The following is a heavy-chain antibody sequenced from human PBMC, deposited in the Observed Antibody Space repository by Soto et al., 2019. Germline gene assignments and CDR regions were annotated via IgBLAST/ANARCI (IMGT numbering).Heavy chain of an antibody. CDR2: TYYRSKWYN. V-gene: IGHV6-1*01. Sequence: SQTLSLTCVISGDSVSSNSAAWNWIRQSPSRGLEWLGRTYYRSKWYNDYAVSVKSRITINPDTSKNQFSLQLNSVTPEDKAVYYCARVDCTSTSCYSGWFDPWGQGTLVTVSS. CDR1: GDSVSSNSAA. D-gene: IGHD2-2*01. J-gene: IGHJ5*02. CDR3: ARVDCTSTSCYSGWFDP.